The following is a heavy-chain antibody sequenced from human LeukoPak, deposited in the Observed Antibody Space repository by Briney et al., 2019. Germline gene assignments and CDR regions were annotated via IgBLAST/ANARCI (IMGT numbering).Heavy chain of an antibody. CDR1: GFTFSSYG. CDR2: ISYDGSNK. J-gene: IGHJ6*02. D-gene: IGHD6-19*01. CDR3: AKDLHSSGWFYYYYYGMDA. V-gene: IGHV3-30*18. Sequence: PGRSLRLSCAASGFTFSSYGMHWVRQAPGKGLEWVAVISYDGSNKYYADSVKGRFTISRDNSKNTLYLQMNSLRAEDTAVYYCAKDLHSSGWFYYYYYGMDAWGQGTTVTVSS.